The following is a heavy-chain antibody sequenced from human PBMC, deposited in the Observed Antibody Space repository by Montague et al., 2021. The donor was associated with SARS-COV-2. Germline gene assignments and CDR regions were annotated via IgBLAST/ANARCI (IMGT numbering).Heavy chain of an antibody. Sequence: SLRLSCAASGFTASSNYMSWVRQAPGKGLEWVSVIYNDGSTYYADSVKGRFTISRHNSKNTLYLQMNSLRAEDTAMYYCARDRSGYLDYWGQGTLVTVSS. CDR2: IYNDGST. CDR3: ARDRSGYLDY. V-gene: IGHV3-53*04. CDR1: GFTASSNY. J-gene: IGHJ4*02. D-gene: IGHD1-26*01.